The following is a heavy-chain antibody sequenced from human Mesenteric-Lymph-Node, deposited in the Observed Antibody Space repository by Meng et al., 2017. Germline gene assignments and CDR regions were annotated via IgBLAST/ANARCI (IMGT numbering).Heavy chain of an antibody. CDR2: ISADGGST. CDR1: GFIFSDYA. CDR3: ARGSASIYSGSHS. J-gene: IGHJ5*02. D-gene: IGHD1-26*01. Sequence: GESLKISCAASGFIFSDYAMHWVRQAPGKGLEYVSTISADGGSTYYANSVKGRFIIFRDNSKNMVYVQMGSLKAEDTAMYYCARGSASIYSGSHSWGQGTLVTVSS. V-gene: IGHV3-64*01.